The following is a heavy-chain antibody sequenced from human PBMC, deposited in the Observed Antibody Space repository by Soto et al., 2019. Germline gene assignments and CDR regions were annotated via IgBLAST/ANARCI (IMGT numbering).Heavy chain of an antibody. CDR3: ATPKGGIQLWCGPPYYYYGMDV. D-gene: IGHD5-18*01. V-gene: IGHV1-69*13. J-gene: IGHJ6*02. Sequence: GASVKVSCKASGGTFSSYAISWVRQAPGQGLEWMGGIIPIFGTANYAQKFQGRVTITADESTSTAYMELSSLRSEDTAVYYCATPKGGIQLWCGPPYYYYGMDVWGQGTTVTVSS. CDR2: IIPIFGTA. CDR1: GGTFSSYA.